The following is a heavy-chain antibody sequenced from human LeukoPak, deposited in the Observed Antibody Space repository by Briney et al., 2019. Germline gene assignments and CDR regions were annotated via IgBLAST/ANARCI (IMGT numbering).Heavy chain of an antibody. D-gene: IGHD3-10*01. Sequence: SETLSLTCTVSGGSISSSSYYWGWLRQPPGKGLEWLGSIYYSGSTYYNPSLKSRVTISVDTSKNQFSLKLSSVTAADTAVYYCARDIVGLNYFDYWGQGTLVTVSS. CDR2: IYYSGST. CDR3: ARDIVGLNYFDY. CDR1: GGSISSSSYY. V-gene: IGHV4-39*07. J-gene: IGHJ4*02.